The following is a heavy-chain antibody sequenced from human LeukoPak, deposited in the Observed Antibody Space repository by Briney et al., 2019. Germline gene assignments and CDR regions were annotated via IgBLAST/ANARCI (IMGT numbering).Heavy chain of an antibody. CDR3: AKDTAMVTYRGYYYYGMDV. CDR1: GFTFSSYG. D-gene: IGHD5-18*01. Sequence: GGSLRLSCAASGFTFSSYGMHWVRQAPGKGLEWVAVTWYDGSNKYYADSVKGRFTISRDNSKNTLYLQMNSLRAEDTAVYYCAKDTAMVTYRGYYYYGMDVWGKGTTVTVSS. V-gene: IGHV3-33*06. J-gene: IGHJ6*04. CDR2: TWYDGSNK.